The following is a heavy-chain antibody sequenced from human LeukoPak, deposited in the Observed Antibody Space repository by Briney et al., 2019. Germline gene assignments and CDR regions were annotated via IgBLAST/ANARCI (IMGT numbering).Heavy chain of an antibody. J-gene: IGHJ4*02. V-gene: IGHV3-23*01. Sequence: GGSLRLSCAASGFTFSSYAMSWVRQAPGKGLEWVSAISGSGGSTYYADSVKGRFTISRDNSKNTLYLQMNSLRAEDTAVYYCAKCPARHIVVVTANSATYFDYWGQGTLVTVSS. CDR1: GFTFSSYA. CDR3: AKCPARHIVVVTANSATYFDY. CDR2: ISGSGGST. D-gene: IGHD2-21*02.